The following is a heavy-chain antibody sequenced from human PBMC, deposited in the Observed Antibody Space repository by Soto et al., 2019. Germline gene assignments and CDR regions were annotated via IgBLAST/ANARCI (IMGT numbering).Heavy chain of an antibody. V-gene: IGHV1-69*14. CDR2: IIPMFGTT. CDR1: GGTFSTYG. CDR3: ARYLDPCYGWNSLSLDY. J-gene: IGHJ4*02. Sequence: VQLVQSGAEVKNPGSSVKVSCKASGGTFSTYGINWVRQAPGQGLEWMGGIIPMFGTTNYAQKLQGRVTNTAHKSTTTAEMKLSSLRSEATSVYYCARYLDPCYGWNSLSLDYGGQRTLVTVS. D-gene: IGHD3-16*01.